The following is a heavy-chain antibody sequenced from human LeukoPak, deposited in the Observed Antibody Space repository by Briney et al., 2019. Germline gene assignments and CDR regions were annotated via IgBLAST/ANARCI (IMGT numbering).Heavy chain of an antibody. V-gene: IGHV1-2*02. Sequence: ASVKVSCKASGYTFTAYYMHWVRQAPGQGLEWMGWINPNSGGTNYAQKFQGRVTMTTDTSTSTAYMELRSLRSDDTAVYYCARVHYDILTGYSYFDYWGQGTLVTVSS. CDR2: INPNSGGT. J-gene: IGHJ4*02. D-gene: IGHD3-9*01. CDR1: GYTFTAYY. CDR3: ARVHYDILTGYSYFDY.